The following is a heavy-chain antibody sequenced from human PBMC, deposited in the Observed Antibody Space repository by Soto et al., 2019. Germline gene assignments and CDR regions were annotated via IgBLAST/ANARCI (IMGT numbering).Heavy chain of an antibody. CDR1: GFTFDYYA. Sequence: PGGSLRLSCAASGFTFDYYAMHWVRQAPGKGLEWVSGISWNTGSIGYADSVKGRFTISRDNAKNSLHLQMNSLRAEDTAFYYCVKDESINWYSGHFRHWGQGTLVTVSS. CDR2: ISWNTGSI. CDR3: VKDESINWYSGHFRH. D-gene: IGHD6-13*01. V-gene: IGHV3-9*01. J-gene: IGHJ1*01.